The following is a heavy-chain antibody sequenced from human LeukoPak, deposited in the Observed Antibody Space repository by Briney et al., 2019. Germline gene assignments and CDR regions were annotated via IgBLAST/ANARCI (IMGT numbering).Heavy chain of an antibody. D-gene: IGHD3-10*01. CDR2: IYYSGST. J-gene: IGHJ4*02. Sequence: SETLSLTCTVSGGSISSYYWSWIRQPPGKGLEWIGHIYYSGSTKYNPSLKSRVTMTVDTSKNQFSLKLSSVTAADTAVYYCARHRGSGSPYFDYWGQGTLVTVSS. CDR1: GGSISSYY. CDR3: ARHRGSGSPYFDY. V-gene: IGHV4-59*08.